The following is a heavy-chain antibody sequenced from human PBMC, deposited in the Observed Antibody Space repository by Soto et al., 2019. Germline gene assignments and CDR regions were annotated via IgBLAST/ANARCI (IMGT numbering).Heavy chain of an antibody. CDR2: INPSGGVT. J-gene: IGHJ4*02. V-gene: IGHV1-46*01. D-gene: IGHD2-15*01. CDR1: GYTFPDYS. Sequence: AAMKVSCKPSGYTFPDYSMRWVRQSAVQGLECMGIINPSGGVTGYAQMFQGRVTMTSDTSISTAYMELSSLEFEDTAIYYCARGYCSAESCYPGDYWGQGTLVTVSA. CDR3: ARGYCSAESCYPGDY.